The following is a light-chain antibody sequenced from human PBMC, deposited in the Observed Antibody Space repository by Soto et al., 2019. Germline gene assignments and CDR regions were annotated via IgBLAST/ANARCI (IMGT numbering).Light chain of an antibody. CDR3: CSYAGDYDYV. V-gene: IGLV2-11*01. CDR1: SSDVGGHNY. CDR2: SVS. J-gene: IGLJ1*01. Sequence: QSVLTQPRSVSGSPGQSVIISCTGTSSDVGGHNYVSWYQQHPGKAPKLLISSVSRRYSGVPDRFSGSKSGNTASLTISGLQTEDEADYYCCSYAGDYDYVFGTGTKLTVL.